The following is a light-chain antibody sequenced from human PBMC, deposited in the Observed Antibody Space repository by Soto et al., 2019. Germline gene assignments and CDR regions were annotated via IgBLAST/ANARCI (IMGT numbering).Light chain of an antibody. CDR1: QNIYNW. CDR3: QQYHNYWS. J-gene: IGKJ1*01. V-gene: IGKV1-5*01. Sequence: DIPMTQAPSTLSASVVSRVAITCRASQNIYNWLAWYQQKPGRAPKLLIYDDSNLEKGVPSRFSGSGAGTEFTLTISRLQPDDFATYYCQQYHNYWSFGPGTKVEVK. CDR2: DDS.